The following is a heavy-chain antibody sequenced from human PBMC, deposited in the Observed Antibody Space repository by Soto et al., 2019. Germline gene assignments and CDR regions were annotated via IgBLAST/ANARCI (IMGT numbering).Heavy chain of an antibody. J-gene: IGHJ4*02. Sequence: SETLSLTCTVSGGSVSSGSYYWSWIRQPPGKGLEWIGYIYYSGSTNYNPSLKSRVTISVDTSKIQFSLKLSSVTAADTAVYYCARANRDIVVVPAAVYYFDYWGQGTLVTVSS. CDR2: IYYSGST. CDR1: GGSVSSGSYY. CDR3: ARANRDIVVVPAAVYYFDY. D-gene: IGHD2-2*01. V-gene: IGHV4-61*01.